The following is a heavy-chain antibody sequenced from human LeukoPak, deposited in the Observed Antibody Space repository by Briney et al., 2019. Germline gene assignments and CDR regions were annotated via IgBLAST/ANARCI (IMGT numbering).Heavy chain of an antibody. V-gene: IGHV4-4*07. CDR3: AHDSSGYYYFDY. CDR2: IYTSGST. CDR1: GGSISSYY. Sequence: SETLSLACTVAGGSISSYYWSWIRQHAGKGLECIGRIYTSGSTNYNPSLKSRVTLSVDTSKNQFSLKLSSVTAADTAVYYCAHDSSGYYYFDYWGQGTLVTVSS. D-gene: IGHD3-22*01. J-gene: IGHJ4*02.